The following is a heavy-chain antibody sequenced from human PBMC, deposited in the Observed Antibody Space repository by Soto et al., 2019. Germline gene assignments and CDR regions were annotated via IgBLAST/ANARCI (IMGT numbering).Heavy chain of an antibody. V-gene: IGHV3-30-3*01. CDR2: ISYDGSNK. CDR3: ARGRPFDY. J-gene: IGHJ4*02. Sequence: PRGSLRLSCSASVFTFSSYAMHWFRQAPGKGLEWVAVISYDGSNKYYADSVKGRFTISRDNSKNTLYLQMNSLRAEDTAVYYCARGRPFDYWGQGTLVTVSS. CDR1: VFTFSSYA.